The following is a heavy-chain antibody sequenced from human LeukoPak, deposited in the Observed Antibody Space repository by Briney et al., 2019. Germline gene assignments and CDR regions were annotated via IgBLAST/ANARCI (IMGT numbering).Heavy chain of an antibody. CDR1: GFTFSSYT. J-gene: IGHJ6*03. V-gene: IGHV3-48*01. D-gene: IGHD6-25*01. CDR2: IGTSSTTI. Sequence: RGSLRLSCAASGFTFSSYTMNWVRQPPGKGLEWVSNIGTSSTTIYYADSVKGRSTISRDNAKNSLYLQMNSLRADDTAVYYCARFAAGGSYYYYMDVWGKGTTVTVSS. CDR3: ARFAAGGSYYYYMDV.